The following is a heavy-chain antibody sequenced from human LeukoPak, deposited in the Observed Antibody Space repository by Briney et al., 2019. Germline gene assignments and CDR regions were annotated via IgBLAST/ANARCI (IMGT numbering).Heavy chain of an antibody. V-gene: IGHV4-59*08. CDR2: ISYTGST. D-gene: IGHD6-13*01. J-gene: IGHJ4*02. Sequence: SETLSLTCTVSGGSISGYFGSWIRQPPGKGLEWIGYISYTGSTNYNPSLKSRVTMSLDMSKNQFSLRLNSLTPADTAVYYCGRRYAADVVVDFWGQGTLVTVSS. CDR3: GRRYAADVVVDF. CDR1: GGSISGYF.